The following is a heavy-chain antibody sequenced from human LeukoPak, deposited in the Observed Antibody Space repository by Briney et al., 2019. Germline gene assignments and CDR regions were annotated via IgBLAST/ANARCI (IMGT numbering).Heavy chain of an antibody. V-gene: IGHV1-8*01. CDR3: AMYYYDSSGYYHDAFDI. Sequence: ASVKVSCKASGYTFTSYDINWVRQATGQGLGWMGWMNPNSGNTGYAQKFQGRVTMTRNTSISTAYMELSSLRSEDTAVYYCAMYYYDSSGYYHDAFDIWGQGTMVTVSS. CDR2: MNPNSGNT. CDR1: GYTFTSYD. D-gene: IGHD3-22*01. J-gene: IGHJ3*02.